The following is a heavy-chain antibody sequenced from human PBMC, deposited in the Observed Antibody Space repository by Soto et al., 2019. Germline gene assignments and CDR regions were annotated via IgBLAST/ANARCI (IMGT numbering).Heavy chain of an antibody. CDR2: IRSKAYGGTT. CDR1: GFTFGDYA. D-gene: IGHD5-12*01. V-gene: IGHV3-49*03. Sequence: GGSLRLSCTASGFTFGDYAMSWFRQAPGKGLEWVGFIRSKAYGGTTEYAASVKGRFTISRDDSKSIAYLQMNSLKTEDTAVYYCTRGYSGYELVPNAFDIWGQGTMVTVSS. J-gene: IGHJ3*02. CDR3: TRGYSGYELVPNAFDI.